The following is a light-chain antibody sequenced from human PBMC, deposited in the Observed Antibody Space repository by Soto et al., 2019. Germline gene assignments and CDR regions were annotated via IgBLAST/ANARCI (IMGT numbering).Light chain of an antibody. CDR3: SSYTSAITPVV. CDR1: GSDVGGYNY. CDR2: DVS. V-gene: IGLV2-14*01. Sequence: QSVLTQPASVSGSPGQSITISCTGTGSDVGGYNYVSWYQQHPGKAPKVMIYDVSNRPSGVSNRFSGSKSGNTASLTISGLQAEDEADYYCSSYTSAITPVVFGGGTKLTVL. J-gene: IGLJ2*01.